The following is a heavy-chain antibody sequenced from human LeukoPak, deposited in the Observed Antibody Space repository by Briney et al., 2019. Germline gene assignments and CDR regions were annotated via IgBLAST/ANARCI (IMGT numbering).Heavy chain of an antibody. Sequence: PGGSLRLSCAASEFTFSSYNMNWVRQAPGKGLEWVSSISSSSKYIYYADSVEGRFTISRDNAKNSLYPQMNSLRAEDTAVYYCAREPYWSGYYSNLHFDYWGQGTLVTVSS. CDR2: ISSSSKYI. CDR3: AREPYWSGYYSNLHFDY. CDR1: EFTFSSYN. V-gene: IGHV3-21*01. D-gene: IGHD3-3*01. J-gene: IGHJ4*02.